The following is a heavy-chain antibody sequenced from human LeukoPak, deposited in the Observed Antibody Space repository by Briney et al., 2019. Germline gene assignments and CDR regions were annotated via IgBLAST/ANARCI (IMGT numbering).Heavy chain of an antibody. V-gene: IGHV3-21*01. J-gene: IGHJ3*02. CDR2: ISSSSSYI. D-gene: IGHD1-26*01. Sequence: GGSLRLSCAASGFTFSSYSMNWVRQAPGKGLEWVSSISSSSSYIYYADSVKGRFTIPRDNAKNSLYLQMNSLRAEDTAVYYCARRYSGSYGAFDIWGQGTMVTVSS. CDR1: GFTFSSYS. CDR3: ARRYSGSYGAFDI.